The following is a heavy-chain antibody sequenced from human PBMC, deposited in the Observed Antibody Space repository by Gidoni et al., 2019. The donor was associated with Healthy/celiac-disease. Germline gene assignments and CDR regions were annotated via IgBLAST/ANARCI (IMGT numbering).Heavy chain of an antibody. CDR2: IYYSGST. CDR1: GGSISSYY. V-gene: IGHV4-59*01. CDR3: ARGIAAAGRGPFDY. D-gene: IGHD6-13*01. J-gene: IGHJ4*02. Sequence: QVQLQESGPGLVKPSETLSLTCTVSGGSISSYYWSWIRQPPGKGLEWIGYIYYSGSTNYNPSLKSRVTISVDTSKNQFSLKLSSVTAADTAVYYCARGIAAAGRGPFDYWGQGTLVTVSS.